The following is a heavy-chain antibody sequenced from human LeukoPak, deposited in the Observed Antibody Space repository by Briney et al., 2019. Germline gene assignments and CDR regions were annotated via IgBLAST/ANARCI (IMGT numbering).Heavy chain of an antibody. CDR1: GGSFSGYY. CDR2: INHSGST. Sequence: PSETLSLTCAVYGGSFSGYYWSWIRQPPGKGLEWIGEINHSGSTNYNPSLKSRVTISVDTSKNQFSLKLSSVTAADTAVYYCARGSHPGIAAAGFNFDYWGQGTLVTVSS. D-gene: IGHD6-13*01. V-gene: IGHV4-34*01. J-gene: IGHJ4*02. CDR3: ARGSHPGIAAAGFNFDY.